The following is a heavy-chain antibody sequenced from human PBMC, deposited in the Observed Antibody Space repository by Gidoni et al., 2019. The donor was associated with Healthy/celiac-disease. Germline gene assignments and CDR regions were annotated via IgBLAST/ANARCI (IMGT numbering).Heavy chain of an antibody. Sequence: QVQLVESGGGVVQPGRSLRLSCAASGFPFSSYGMHWVRQAPGKGLEWVAVIWYDGSNKYYADSVKGRFTISRDNSKNTLYLQMNSLRAEDTAVYYCARDPSGYDSQADYWGQGTLVTVSS. V-gene: IGHV3-33*01. CDR1: GFPFSSYG. CDR2: IWYDGSNK. D-gene: IGHD5-12*01. J-gene: IGHJ4*02. CDR3: ARDPSGYDSQADY.